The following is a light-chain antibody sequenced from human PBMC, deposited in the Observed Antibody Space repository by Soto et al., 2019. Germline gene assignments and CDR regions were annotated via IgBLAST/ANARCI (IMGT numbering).Light chain of an antibody. CDR3: NSYTMFSTYA. Sequence: QSALTQPASVSGSPGQSITISCTGASSDVGLYDFVSWYQQHPGKAPKLLIYEVTYRPSGVSSRFSGSKSGNTASLTISGLQDEDEADYYCNSYTMFSTYACGTGTNVTVL. V-gene: IGLV2-14*01. CDR2: EVT. J-gene: IGLJ1*01. CDR1: SSDVGLYDF.